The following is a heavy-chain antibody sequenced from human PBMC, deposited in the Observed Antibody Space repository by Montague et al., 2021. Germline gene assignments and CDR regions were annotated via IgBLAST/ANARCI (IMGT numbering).Heavy chain of an antibody. J-gene: IGHJ4*02. CDR1: GFSFNYYA. D-gene: IGHD1-26*01. CDR2: ISGDGGNT. CDR3: AKGHYDDGSYLLHFES. V-gene: IGHV3-23*01. Sequence: SLRLSCAASGFSFNYYAMAWVRQAPGKGLEWVSAISGDGGNTYYADSVKGRFTISRDSSESTVFLQMNSLRVEDSAVYYCAKGHYDDGSYLLHFESWGQGTLVTVSS.